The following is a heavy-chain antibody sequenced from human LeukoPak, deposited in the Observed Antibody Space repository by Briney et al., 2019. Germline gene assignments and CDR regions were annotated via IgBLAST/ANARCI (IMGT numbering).Heavy chain of an antibody. D-gene: IGHD3-10*01. V-gene: IGHV3-7*03. CDR3: AKDGAGDYGSGSYYDH. CDR2: IKQEGNEK. CDR1: RFTLSNYW. J-gene: IGHJ4*02. Sequence: PGGSLRLSCVASRFTLSNYWMTWVRRAPGKGLEWVANIKQEGNEKYYVDSVRGRFTISRDNAKNSLFLQMNSLRAEDTAVYYCAKDGAGDYGSGSYYDHWGQGTLVTVSS.